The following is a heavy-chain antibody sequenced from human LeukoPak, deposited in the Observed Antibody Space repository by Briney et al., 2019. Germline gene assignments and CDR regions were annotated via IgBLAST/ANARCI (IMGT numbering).Heavy chain of an antibody. V-gene: IGHV1-69*05. CDR1: GGTFSSYA. CDR2: IIPIFGTA. CDR3: ARDEIAAAGKGGY. Sequence: ASVKVFCKASGGTFSSYAISWVRKAPGQGLEWMGWIIPIFGTANYAQKFHGRVTITRDTSASTAYMELSSLRSEDTAVYYCARDEIAAAGKGGYWGQGTLVTVSS. J-gene: IGHJ4*02. D-gene: IGHD6-13*01.